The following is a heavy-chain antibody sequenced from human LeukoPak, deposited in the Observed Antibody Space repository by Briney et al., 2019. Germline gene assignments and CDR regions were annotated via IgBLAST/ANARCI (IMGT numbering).Heavy chain of an antibody. CDR2: ITGTADNT. CDR3: ARSRSDF. J-gene: IGHJ4*02. D-gene: IGHD1-14*01. Sequence: PGGSLRLSCAASGFTITAYALSWVRQAPGKGLEWVAAITGTADNTHYADSVQGRFTISRDNSKTTLYLQMNSLRAEDTAVYYCARSRSDFWGQGTLVTVSS. V-gene: IGHV3-23*01. CDR1: GFTITAYA.